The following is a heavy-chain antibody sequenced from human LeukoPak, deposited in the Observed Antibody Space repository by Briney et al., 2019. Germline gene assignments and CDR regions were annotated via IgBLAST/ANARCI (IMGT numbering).Heavy chain of an antibody. V-gene: IGHV4-30-2*01. CDR1: GGSISSGGYS. Sequence: SQTLSLICAVSGGSISSGGYSWSWIRQPPGKGLEWIGYIYHSGSTYYNPSLKSRVTISVDRSKNQISLKLSSVTAADTAVYYCARAAAGGDYYYYYGMDVWGQGTTVTVSS. D-gene: IGHD6-13*01. J-gene: IGHJ6*02. CDR2: IYHSGST. CDR3: ARAAAGGDYYYYYGMDV.